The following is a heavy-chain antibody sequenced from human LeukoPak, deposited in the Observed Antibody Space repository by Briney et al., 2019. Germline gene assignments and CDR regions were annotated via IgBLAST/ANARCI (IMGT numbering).Heavy chain of an antibody. CDR3: AREGCSSTSCYEAKYYFDY. CDR2: TNPNSGGT. J-gene: IGHJ4*02. Sequence: ASVKVSCKASGYTFTSYDINWVRQATGQGLEWMGWTNPNSGGTNYAQKFQGRVTMTRDTSISTAYMELSRLRSDDTAVYYCAREGCSSTSCYEAKYYFDYWGQGTLVTVSS. D-gene: IGHD2-2*01. V-gene: IGHV1-2*02. CDR1: GYTFTSYD.